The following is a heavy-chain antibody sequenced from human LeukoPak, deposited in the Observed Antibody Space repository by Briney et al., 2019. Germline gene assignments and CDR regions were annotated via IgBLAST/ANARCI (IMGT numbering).Heavy chain of an antibody. CDR2: ISTDGTTT. CDR3: ARSLGYSSGG. J-gene: IGHJ4*02. D-gene: IGHD2-15*01. Sequence: RGSLRLSCAASGFPFRSHWIHWVRQVPGKGLVWVSHISTDGTTTNYADSVKGRFTISRDNAKDTLYLQLNSLRAEDTAIYYCARSLGYSSGGWGQGTLVTVSS. CDR1: GFPFRSHW. V-gene: IGHV3-74*01.